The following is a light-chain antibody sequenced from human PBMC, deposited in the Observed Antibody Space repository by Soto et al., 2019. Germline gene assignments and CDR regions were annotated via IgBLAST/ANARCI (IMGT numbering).Light chain of an antibody. V-gene: IGKV3D-15*01. CDR1: QSVASSH. CDR3: QQYSNWPPIT. CDR2: GAS. J-gene: IGKJ5*01. Sequence: EIVLTQSPGTLSLSPGERATLSCRSSQSVASSHLAWYQQKPGQAPRLLIYGASTRATGIPARFSGSGSGTEFTLTISSLQSEDFAVYYCQQYSNWPPITFGQGTRLEIK.